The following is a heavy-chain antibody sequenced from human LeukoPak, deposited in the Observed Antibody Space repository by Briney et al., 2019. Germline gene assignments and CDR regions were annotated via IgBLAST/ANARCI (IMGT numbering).Heavy chain of an antibody. CDR3: ARAEWELGGGLFDY. D-gene: IGHD1-26*01. V-gene: IGHV4-59*01. Sequence: SETLSLTCTVSGGSISSYYWSWIRQPPGKGLEWIGYIYYSGSTNYNPSLKSRVTISVDTSKNQFSLKLSSVTAADTAVYYCARAEWELGGGLFDYWGQGTLVTVSS. CDR1: GGSISSYY. J-gene: IGHJ4*02. CDR2: IYYSGST.